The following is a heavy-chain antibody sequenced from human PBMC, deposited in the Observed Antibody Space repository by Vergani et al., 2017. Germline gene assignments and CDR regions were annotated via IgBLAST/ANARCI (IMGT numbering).Heavy chain of an antibody. V-gene: IGHV4-59*01. D-gene: IGHD3-3*01. Sequence: QVQLQESGPGLVKPSETLSLTCTVSGGSISSYYWSWIRQPPGKGLEWIGYIYYSGSTNYNPSLKSRVTISVDTSKNQFSLKLSSVTAADTAVYYCARDTHDFWSGYPPYYDYYMDVWGKGTTVTVSS. CDR3: ARDTHDFWSGYPPYYDYYMDV. CDR1: GGSISSYY. J-gene: IGHJ6*03. CDR2: IYYSGST.